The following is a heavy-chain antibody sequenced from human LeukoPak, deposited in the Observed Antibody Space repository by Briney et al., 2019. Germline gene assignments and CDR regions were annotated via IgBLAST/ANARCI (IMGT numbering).Heavy chain of an antibody. Sequence: IPSETLSLTCAVYGVSFSGYYWSWLRQPPGKGLEWIGEINHSGSTNYNPSLKSRVTISVGTSKNQFSLKLSSVTAADTAVYYCARASSGYYHLFDPWGQGTLVTVSS. V-gene: IGHV4-34*01. D-gene: IGHD3-22*01. J-gene: IGHJ5*02. CDR2: INHSGST. CDR1: GVSFSGYY. CDR3: ARASSGYYHLFDP.